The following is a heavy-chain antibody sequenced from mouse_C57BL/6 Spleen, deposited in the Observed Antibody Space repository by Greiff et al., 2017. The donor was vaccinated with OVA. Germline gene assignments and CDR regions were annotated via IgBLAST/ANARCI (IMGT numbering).Heavy chain of an antibody. V-gene: IGHV5-17*01. J-gene: IGHJ2*01. CDR3: ASSWDGDYFDY. CDR2: ISSGSSTI. CDR1: GFTFSDYG. D-gene: IGHD4-1*01. Sequence: EVQVVESGGGLVKPGGSLKLSCAASGFTFSDYGMHWVRQAPEKGLEWVAYISSGSSTIYYADTVKGRFTISRDNAKNTLFLQMTSLRSEDTAMYYCASSWDGDYFDYWGQGTTLTVSS.